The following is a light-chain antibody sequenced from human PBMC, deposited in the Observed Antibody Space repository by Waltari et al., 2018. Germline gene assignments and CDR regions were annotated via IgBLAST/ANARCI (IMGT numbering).Light chain of an antibody. Sequence: QLVVTQSPSASASLGASVKLTCTLSGGHTYYAITWHQQQPQKGPRFLMKVNSDGSHNKGDGIPDRFSGSSSGAGRYLTISSLQSEDEADYHCQTWDTGIRVFGGGTKLIVL. CDR1: GGHTYYA. V-gene: IGLV4-69*01. CDR2: VNSDGSH. CDR3: QTWDTGIRV. J-gene: IGLJ3*02.